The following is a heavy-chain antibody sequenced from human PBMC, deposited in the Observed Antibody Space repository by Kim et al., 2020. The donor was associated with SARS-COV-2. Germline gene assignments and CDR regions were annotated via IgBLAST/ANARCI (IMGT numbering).Heavy chain of an antibody. CDR2: ISSNGGST. J-gene: IGHJ4*02. CDR3: VKELYSSSWYGEDY. Sequence: GGSLRLSCSASGFTFSSYAMHWVRQAPGKGLEYVSAISSNGGSTYYADSVKGRFTISRDNSKNTLYLQMSSLRAEDTAVYYCVKELYSSSWYGEDYWGQGTLVTVSS. CDR1: GFTFSSYA. V-gene: IGHV3-64D*06. D-gene: IGHD6-13*01.